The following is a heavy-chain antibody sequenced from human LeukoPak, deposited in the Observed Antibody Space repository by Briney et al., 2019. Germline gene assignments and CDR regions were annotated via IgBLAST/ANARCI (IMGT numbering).Heavy chain of an antibody. CDR1: GFTFSNHA. CDR2: ISPTGSTT. D-gene: IGHD6-6*01. J-gene: IGHJ4*02. V-gene: IGHV3-74*01. CDR3: ARGPNSNWSGLDF. Sequence: GGSLRLSCVTSGFTFSNHAMHWVRQGPGKGLVWVSRISPTGSTTSYADSVKGRFTVSRDNAKNTLYLQVNNLRAEDTAVYYCARGPNSNWSGLDFWGQGTLLTVSS.